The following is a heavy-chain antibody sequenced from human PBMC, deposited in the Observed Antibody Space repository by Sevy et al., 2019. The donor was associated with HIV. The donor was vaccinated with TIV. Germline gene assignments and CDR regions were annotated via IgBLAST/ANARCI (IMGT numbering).Heavy chain of an antibody. Sequence: GGSLRLSCAVSGFSFSDYWMSWVRQAPGKGLEWVAKTKHDGSEKYYVDSVKGRFTISRDNSKNTLYLQMNSLGAEDTAVYYCARDRVYSYGPGAYYYYGMDVWGQGTTVTVSS. J-gene: IGHJ6*02. CDR3: ARDRVYSYGPGAYYYYGMDV. V-gene: IGHV3-7*01. D-gene: IGHD5-18*01. CDR2: TKHDGSEK. CDR1: GFSFSDYW.